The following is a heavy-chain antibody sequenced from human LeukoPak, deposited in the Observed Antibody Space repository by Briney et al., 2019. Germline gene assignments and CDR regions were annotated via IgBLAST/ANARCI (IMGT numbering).Heavy chain of an antibody. Sequence: ASVKVSCKVSGHPLRELSIHWVRQAPGKGLEWMGGFDPEQGETIFAQKFQDRVTMTEDISTDTSYLHLNTLKSEDTAVYYCAREDPSGLDVFDLWGQGTLLIAS. CDR1: GHPLRELS. J-gene: IGHJ3*01. V-gene: IGHV1-24*01. CDR3: AREDPSGLDVFDL. D-gene: IGHD5-12*01. CDR2: FDPEQGET.